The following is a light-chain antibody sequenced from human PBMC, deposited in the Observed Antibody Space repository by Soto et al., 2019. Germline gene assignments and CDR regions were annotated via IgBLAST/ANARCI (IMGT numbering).Light chain of an antibody. J-gene: IGKJ4*01. CDR2: GAS. CDR3: QQYDDLLRLT. V-gene: IGKV3D-15*01. CDR1: QSVNIY. Sequence: ERVMSQSPATLSVTPGERATLSCSASQSVNIYLAWYQQKPGQAPRLLIFGASYRATGIPARFSGSGSGTEFNLTISSLQSEDFAVYFCQQYDDLLRLTFAGGTKVAI.